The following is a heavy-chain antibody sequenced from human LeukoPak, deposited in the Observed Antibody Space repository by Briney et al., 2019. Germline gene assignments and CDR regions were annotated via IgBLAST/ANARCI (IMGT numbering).Heavy chain of an antibody. V-gene: IGHV7-4-1*02. Sequence: ASVKVSCKASGYTFTSYAMSWVRQAPGQGLEWMGWINTNTGNPTYAQGFTGRFVFSLDTSVSTAYLQISSLKAEDTAVYYCARDHSSGWFTPTYYYYYMDVWGKGTTVTVSS. CDR1: GYTFTSYA. CDR2: INTNTGNP. CDR3: ARDHSSGWFTPTYYYYYMDV. J-gene: IGHJ6*03. D-gene: IGHD6-19*01.